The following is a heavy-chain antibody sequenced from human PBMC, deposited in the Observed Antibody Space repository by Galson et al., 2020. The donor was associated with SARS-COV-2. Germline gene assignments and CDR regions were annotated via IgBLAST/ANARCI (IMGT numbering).Heavy chain of an antibody. CDR1: GFIFSDYY. V-gene: IGHV3-74*01. D-gene: IGHD2-2*01. CDR3: VRGTNAWTGVDV. Sequence: GESLKISCTISGFIFSDYYMHWVRQGLGKGLVWVSRIKPDGTGLNYADSVKGRFTIPRDNAKNTLYLQMNSLRVDDTAVYYCVRGTNAWTGVDVWGQGTTVTVSS. CDR2: IKPDGTGL. J-gene: IGHJ6*02.